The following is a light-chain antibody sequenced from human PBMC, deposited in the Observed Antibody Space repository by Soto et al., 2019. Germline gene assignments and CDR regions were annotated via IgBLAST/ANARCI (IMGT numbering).Light chain of an antibody. CDR2: KVS. J-gene: IGKJ1*01. CDR3: MQATQSPWT. V-gene: IGKV2-24*01. CDR1: XSLAHNDGNTY. Sequence: DIVMTQTPLASPVTLGPAASISXRFSXSLAHNDGNTYLSWFQQRPGQPPRXXIYKVSDRFSGVPDRFSGRGAGTDFTLTISRVEAEDVGVYYCMQATQSPWTFGQGTKVDIK.